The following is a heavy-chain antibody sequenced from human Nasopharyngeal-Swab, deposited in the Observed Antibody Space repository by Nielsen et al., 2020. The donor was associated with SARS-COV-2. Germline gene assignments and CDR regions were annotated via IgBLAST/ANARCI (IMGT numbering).Heavy chain of an antibody. CDR3: ARVDYGGNLDAFDI. CDR2: ISSSSTI. CDR1: GFTLSSYS. Sequence: GGSLRLSCAASGFTLSSYSMNWVRQAPGKGLEWVSYISSSSTIYYADSVKGRFTISRDNAKNSLYLQMNSLRAEDTAVYYCARVDYGGNLDAFDIWGQGTMVTVSS. D-gene: IGHD4-23*01. J-gene: IGHJ3*02. V-gene: IGHV3-48*01.